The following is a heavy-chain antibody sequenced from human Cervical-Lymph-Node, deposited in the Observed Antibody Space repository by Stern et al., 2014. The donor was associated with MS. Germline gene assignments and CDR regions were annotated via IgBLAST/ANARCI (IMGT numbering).Heavy chain of an antibody. J-gene: IGHJ4*02. CDR2: LFPFFGTP. Sequence: QVQLVQSGTEVKKPGSSVKVSCKAPGDTFDSYGISWVRQAPGQGLEWMGGLFPFFGTPIYAQKFQGRVTMTADESTTTAYMDLTSLSVEDTAVYYCATSTYGLVHWGQGTLVTVSS. CDR1: GDTFDSYG. CDR3: ATSTYGLVH. V-gene: IGHV1-69*12. D-gene: IGHD3-10*01.